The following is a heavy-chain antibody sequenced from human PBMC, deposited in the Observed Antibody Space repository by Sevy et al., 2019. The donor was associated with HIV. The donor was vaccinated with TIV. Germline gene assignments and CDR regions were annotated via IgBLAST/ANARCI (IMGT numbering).Heavy chain of an antibody. J-gene: IGHJ4*02. CDR2: ISSSSSYM. CDR1: GLTFSTYS. V-gene: IGHV3-21*01. Sequence: GGPLRLSCAASGLTFSTYSMNWVRQAPGKGLEWVSSISSSSSYMYYADSVKGRFTISRDNAKNSLYLQMNSLRSDDTAVYYCATGGGYCSGGSCSNFDYWGQGTLVTVSS. CDR3: ATGGGYCSGGSCSNFDY. D-gene: IGHD2-15*01.